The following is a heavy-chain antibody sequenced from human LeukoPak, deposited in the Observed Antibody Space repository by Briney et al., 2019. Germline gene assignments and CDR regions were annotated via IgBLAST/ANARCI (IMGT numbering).Heavy chain of an antibody. CDR3: ACLSGSLLRNDY. CDR1: GFTFTNYA. V-gene: IGHV3-21*01. CDR2: ISSSSSYI. Sequence: PGGSLRLSCAASGFTFTNYAMSWVRQAPGKGLEWVSSISSSSSYIYYADSVKGRFTISRDNAKNSLYLQMNSLRAEDTAVYYCACLSGSLLRNDYWGQGTLVTVSS. D-gene: IGHD2-15*01. J-gene: IGHJ4*02.